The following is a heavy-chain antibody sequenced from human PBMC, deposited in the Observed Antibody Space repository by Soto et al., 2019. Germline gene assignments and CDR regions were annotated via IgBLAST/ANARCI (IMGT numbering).Heavy chain of an antibody. CDR2: IIPVSGTA. CDR3: AGTGEAPEGDESGRGDAFDI. V-gene: IGHV1-69*06. J-gene: IGHJ3*02. CDR1: GGTFSRYG. Sequence: ASVKVSCKASGGTFSRYGFIWVREVPGQGLEWMGGIIPVSGTANYALKFQGRVTITVDRVTSTGYMELTSLRSDDTAVYFCAGTGEAPEGDESGRGDAFDIWGQGTKVTVSS. D-gene: IGHD1-26*01.